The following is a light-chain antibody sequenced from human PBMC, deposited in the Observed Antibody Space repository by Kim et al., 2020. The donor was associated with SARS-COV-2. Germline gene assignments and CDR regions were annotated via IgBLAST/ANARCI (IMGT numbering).Light chain of an antibody. CDR3: QQYDTYSYT. CDR2: DAS. CDR1: QSISSR. J-gene: IGKJ2*01. V-gene: IGKV1-5*01. Sequence: SASVGDRVTITCRASQSISSRLAWHQQKPGKAPKLLIYDASSLESGVPSRFRGSGSGTEFTLSISSLQPDDFATYYCQQYDTYSYTFGQGTKLEI.